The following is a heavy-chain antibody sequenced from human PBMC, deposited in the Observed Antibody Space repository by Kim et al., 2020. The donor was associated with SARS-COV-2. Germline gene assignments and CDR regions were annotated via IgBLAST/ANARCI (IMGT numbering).Heavy chain of an antibody. CDR1: GGTFSSYA. Sequence: SVKVSCKASGGTFSSYAISWVRQAPGQGLEWMGGIIPIFGTANYAQKFQGRVTITADESTSTAYMELSSLRSEDTAVYYCARDKPYSSSWQNGMDVWGQGTTVTVSS. CDR3: ARDKPYSSSWQNGMDV. V-gene: IGHV1-69*13. CDR2: IIPIFGTA. D-gene: IGHD6-13*01. J-gene: IGHJ6*02.